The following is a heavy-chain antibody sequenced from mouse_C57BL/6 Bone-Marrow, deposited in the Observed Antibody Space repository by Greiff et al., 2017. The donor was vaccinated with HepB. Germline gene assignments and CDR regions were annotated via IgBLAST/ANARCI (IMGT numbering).Heavy chain of an antibody. J-gene: IGHJ1*03. Sequence: DVQLQESGPGLVKPSQSLSLTCSVTGYSITSGYYWNWIRQFPGNKLEWMGYISYDGSNNYNPSLKNRISITRDTSKNQFFLKLNSVTTEDTATYYCARKCCPLYYGSSYGYFDVWGTGTTVTVSS. CDR2: ISYDGSN. CDR3: ARKCCPLYYGSSYGYFDV. V-gene: IGHV3-6*01. D-gene: IGHD1-1*01. CDR1: GYSITSGYY.